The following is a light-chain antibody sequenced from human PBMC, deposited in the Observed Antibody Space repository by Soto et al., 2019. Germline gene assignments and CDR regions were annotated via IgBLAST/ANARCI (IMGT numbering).Light chain of an antibody. J-gene: IGLJ2*01. Sequence: SVLTQPASASGSTGQSISISCPGTSRDVVTYNFVSLYQQHPHKAPTVLIYEATKRPSGVSNRFSGSKSGNTASLTISGLQTEAEADYYCYSFAGSTTFAYVV. CDR2: EAT. CDR3: YSFAGSTTFAYVV. V-gene: IGLV2-23*01. CDR1: SRDVVTYNF.